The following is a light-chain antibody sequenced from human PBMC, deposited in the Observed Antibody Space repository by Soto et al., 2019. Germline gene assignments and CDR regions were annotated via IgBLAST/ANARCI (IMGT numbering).Light chain of an antibody. CDR2: GAA. J-gene: IGKJ5*01. CDR3: QQYGSLPIT. CDR1: QRVSSSF. V-gene: IGKV3-20*01. Sequence: ENVLTQSPGTLSLSPGERATLSCRASQRVSSSFVAWYQQKPGQPPRLVIYGAASRATGIPDRFSGSGSGTDFTLTISRLEPEDFAVYYCQQYGSLPITFGQGTRLEIK.